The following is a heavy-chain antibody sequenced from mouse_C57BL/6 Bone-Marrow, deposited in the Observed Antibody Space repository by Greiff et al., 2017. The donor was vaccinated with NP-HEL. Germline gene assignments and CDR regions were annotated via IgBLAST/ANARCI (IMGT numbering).Heavy chain of an antibody. V-gene: IGHV1-76*01. CDR3: ARRPYYGSSFFDY. CDR1: GYTFTDYY. J-gene: IGHJ2*01. CDR2: IYPGSGNT. Sequence: QVQLKESGAELVRPGASVKLSCKASGYTFTDYYINWVKQRPGQGLEWIARIYPGSGNTYYNEKFKGKATLTAEKSSSNAYMQLSSLTSEDSAVYFCARRPYYGSSFFDYWGQGTTLTVSS. D-gene: IGHD1-1*01.